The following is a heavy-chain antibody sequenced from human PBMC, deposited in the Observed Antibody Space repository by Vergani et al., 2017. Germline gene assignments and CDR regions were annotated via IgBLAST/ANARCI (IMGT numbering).Heavy chain of an antibody. V-gene: IGHV4-30-4*01. CDR3: ARAISFPITMRAGFMDV. J-gene: IGHJ6*02. CDR1: GGSISSGDYY. D-gene: IGHD3-10*01. CDR2: IYYSGST. Sequence: QVQLQESGPGLVKPSQTLSLTCTVSGGSISSGDYYWSWIRQPPGKGLGWMGYIYYSGSTYYNPSLKSRVTISVDTSKNQFSLKLSSVTAADTALYYCARAISFPITMRAGFMDVWGQGTTVTVSS.